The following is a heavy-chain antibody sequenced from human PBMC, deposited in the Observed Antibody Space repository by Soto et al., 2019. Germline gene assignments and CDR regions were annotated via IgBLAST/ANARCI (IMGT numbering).Heavy chain of an antibody. Sequence: ASVKVSCKASGGTFSSYAISWVRQATGQGLEWMGWMNPNSGNTGYAQKFQGRVTMTRNTSISTAYMELSSLRSEDTAVYYCARLTGTTYYYYGMDVWGQGTTVTVSS. V-gene: IGHV1-8*02. D-gene: IGHD1-7*01. CDR1: GGTFSSYA. CDR3: ARLTGTTYYYYGMDV. CDR2: MNPNSGNT. J-gene: IGHJ6*02.